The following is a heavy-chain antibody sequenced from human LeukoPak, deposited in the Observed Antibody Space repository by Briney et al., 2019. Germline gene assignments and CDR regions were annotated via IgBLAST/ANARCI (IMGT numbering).Heavy chain of an antibody. CDR2: ISSSSSTI. D-gene: IGHD3-22*01. V-gene: IGHV3-48*01. CDR3: ARGSTYYDSSGQVPFDY. CDR1: GFTFSTYS. J-gene: IGHJ4*02. Sequence: GGSLRLSCAASGFTFSTYSMNWVRQAPGKGLEWVSYISSSSSTIYYADSVKGRFTISRDNVKNSLYLQMNSLRAEDTAVYYCARGSTYYDSSGQVPFDYWGQGTLVTVSS.